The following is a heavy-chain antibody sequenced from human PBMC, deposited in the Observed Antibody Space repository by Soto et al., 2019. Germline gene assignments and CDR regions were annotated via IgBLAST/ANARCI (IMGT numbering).Heavy chain of an antibody. CDR3: GRVVEGATRHTDSDA. V-gene: IGHV4-39*02. CDR2: VYYSWGS. D-gene: IGHD1-26*01. J-gene: IGHJ5*02. CDR1: VVSIHNSHSF. Sequence: SETLSLTCAVSVVSIHNSHSFLGWILHPPGKGLEFIGSVYYSWGSHYNPSLKGRVTISVDTSNNQVSLRVNSVTAADTAVYYCGRVVEGATRHTDSDAWAQGIVVTFSS.